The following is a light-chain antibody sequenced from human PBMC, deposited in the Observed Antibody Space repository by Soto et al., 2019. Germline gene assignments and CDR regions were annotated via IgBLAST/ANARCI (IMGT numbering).Light chain of an antibody. CDR3: QQYNKWPAIN. Sequence: IVMTQSPATLSVSPGERATLSCGARESVITNLAWYQQKPGQGPRLLIYGASTRAAGIPARFSGSGSGTDFPLTISSRQPEDLAVYYCQQYNKWPAINFGQGKRLESK. V-gene: IGKV3-15*01. J-gene: IGKJ5*01. CDR1: ESVITN. CDR2: GAS.